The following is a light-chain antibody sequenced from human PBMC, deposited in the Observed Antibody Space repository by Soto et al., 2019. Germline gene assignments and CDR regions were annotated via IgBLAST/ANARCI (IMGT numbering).Light chain of an antibody. CDR2: RNS. J-gene: IGLJ2*01. CDR1: SSNIGNNY. CDR3: ATWDDSLSGPV. Sequence: QPVLTQPPSASGTPGQRVTISCSGSSSNIGNNYVYWYQQFPGTAPKLLIYRNSQRPSGVPDRFSGSKSGTSASLAISGLRSEDEADYYCATWDDSLSGPVFGGGTKLTVL. V-gene: IGLV1-47*01.